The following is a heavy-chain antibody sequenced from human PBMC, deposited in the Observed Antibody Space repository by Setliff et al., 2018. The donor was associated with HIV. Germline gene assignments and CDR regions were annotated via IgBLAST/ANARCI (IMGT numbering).Heavy chain of an antibody. CDR2: ISHSGSS. J-gene: IGHJ4*02. D-gene: IGHD3-3*01. CDR3: VRGANFYTPRKCIFDH. V-gene: IGHV4-34*01. Sequence: PSETLSLTCAVYGESFSPYYWNWIRQSPGKGLEWIGEISHSGSSNYSPSLESQLTISVDTSKNQVSLKLNSVTAADSAVYYCVRGANFYTPRKCIFDHWGQGVLVTVSS. CDR1: GESFSPYY.